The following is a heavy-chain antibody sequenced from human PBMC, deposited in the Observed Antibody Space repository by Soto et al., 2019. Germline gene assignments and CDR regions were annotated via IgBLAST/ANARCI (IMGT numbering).Heavy chain of an antibody. CDR1: GFTFSSYW. Sequence: GGSLRLSCAASGFTFSSYWMSWVRQAPGKGLEWVANIKQDGSEKYYVDSVKGQSTISRDNAKNSLYLQMNSLRAEDTAVYYCARDLGRYYDILTGYYSYYYYYYMDVWGKGTTVTVSS. V-gene: IGHV3-7*01. J-gene: IGHJ6*03. CDR3: ARDLGRYYDILTGYYSYYYYYYMDV. CDR2: IKQDGSEK. D-gene: IGHD3-9*01.